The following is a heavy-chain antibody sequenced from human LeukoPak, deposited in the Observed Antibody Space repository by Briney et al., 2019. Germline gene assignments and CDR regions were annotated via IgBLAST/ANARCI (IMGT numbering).Heavy chain of an antibody. CDR2: IWYDGSNK. V-gene: IGHV3-33*06. CDR3: AKTSSGWYRARPFDY. D-gene: IGHD6-19*01. Sequence: PGGSLRLSGAASGFTFSSYGMHWVRQAPGKGLEWVAVIWYDGSNKYYADSVKGRFTISRDNSKNTLYLQMNSLRAEDTAVYYCAKTSSGWYRARPFDYWGQGTLVTVSS. CDR1: GFTFSSYG. J-gene: IGHJ4*02.